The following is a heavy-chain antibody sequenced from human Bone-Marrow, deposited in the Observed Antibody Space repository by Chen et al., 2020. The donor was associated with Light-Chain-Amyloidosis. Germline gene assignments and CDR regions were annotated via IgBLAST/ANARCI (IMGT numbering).Heavy chain of an antibody. D-gene: IGHD5-12*01. CDR3: ARRRDGYNFDY. V-gene: IGHV5-51*01. CDR2: IYPDDSDA. J-gene: IGHJ4*02. CDR1: GYTFPNYW. Sequence: EVKREQSGPEVKKPGESLKMSGKGSGYTFPNYWIGWVRQMPGKGLEWMGVIYPDDSDARYSPSFEGQVTISADKSITTAYLQWRSLKASDTAMYYCARRRDGYNFDYWGQGTLVTVSS.